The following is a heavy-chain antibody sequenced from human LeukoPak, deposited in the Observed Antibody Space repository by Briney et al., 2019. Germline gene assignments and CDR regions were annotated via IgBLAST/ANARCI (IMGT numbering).Heavy chain of an antibody. CDR3: ARVGYYYGAGSHFKALDS. D-gene: IGHD3-10*01. CDR1: GYTFSDYY. CDR2: INPDSGDT. Sequence: ASVKVSCKASGYTFSDYYIHWVRQAPGQGLEWMGWINPDSGDTNYEQKFQDWVTMTRDTSVNTVYMELSNLKSDDTAVYYCARVGYYYGAGSHFKALDSWGQGTLVIVSS. J-gene: IGHJ4*02. V-gene: IGHV1-2*04.